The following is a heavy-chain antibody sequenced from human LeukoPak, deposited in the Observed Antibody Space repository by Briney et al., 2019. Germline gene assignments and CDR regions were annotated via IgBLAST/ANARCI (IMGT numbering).Heavy chain of an antibody. Sequence: ASVKVSCKASGYTFTSYDINWVRQATGQGLEWMGWMNPNSGNTGYAQKFQGRVTMTRNTSISTAYMELSSLRSEDTAVYYCATLGENYYDSSGYYDYWGQGTLVTVSS. CDR3: ATLGENYYDSSGYYDY. CDR1: GYTFTSYD. V-gene: IGHV1-8*01. J-gene: IGHJ4*02. CDR2: MNPNSGNT. D-gene: IGHD3-22*01.